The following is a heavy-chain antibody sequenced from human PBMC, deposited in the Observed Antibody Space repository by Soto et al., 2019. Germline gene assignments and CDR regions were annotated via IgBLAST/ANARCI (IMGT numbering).Heavy chain of an antibody. CDR1: GFTFSSFA. J-gene: IGHJ6*02. Sequence: GGSLRLSCAASGFTFSSFAMHWVRQAPGKGLEWVSSISSSSSYIYYADSVKGRFTISRDNAKNSLYLQMNSLRAEDTAVYYCARYSVVPAPPPPLAFWGQGTTVTVSS. V-gene: IGHV3-21*01. CDR2: ISSSSSYI. D-gene: IGHD2-2*01. CDR3: ARYSVVPAPPPPLAF.